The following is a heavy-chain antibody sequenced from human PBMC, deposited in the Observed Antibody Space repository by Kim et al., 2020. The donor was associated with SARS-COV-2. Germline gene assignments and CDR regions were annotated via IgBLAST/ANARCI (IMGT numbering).Heavy chain of an antibody. D-gene: IGHD1-1*01. CDR1: GGSISSYY. V-gene: IGHV4-59*01. CDR3: ARDSSPSTTGTTGDAFDI. J-gene: IGHJ3*02. Sequence: SETLSLTCTVSGGSISSYYWSWIRQPPGKGLEWIGYIYYSGSTNYNPSLKSRVTISVDTSKNQFSLKLSSVTAADTAVYYCARDSSPSTTGTTGDAFDIWGQGTMVTVSS. CDR2: IYYSGST.